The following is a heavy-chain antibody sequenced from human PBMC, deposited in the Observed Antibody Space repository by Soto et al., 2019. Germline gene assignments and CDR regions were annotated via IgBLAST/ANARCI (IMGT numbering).Heavy chain of an antibody. Sequence: GGSLRLSCAASGSTVSGHWMHWVRQEPGRGLVWVSLISPDGSVTTYADSVKGRFTISRDNAKNTLTLQMNSLRAEDTAVYYCARGINYAMDVWGQGTTVTVSS. CDR2: ISPDGSVT. CDR3: ARGINYAMDV. V-gene: IGHV3-74*01. J-gene: IGHJ6*02. CDR1: GSTVSGHW.